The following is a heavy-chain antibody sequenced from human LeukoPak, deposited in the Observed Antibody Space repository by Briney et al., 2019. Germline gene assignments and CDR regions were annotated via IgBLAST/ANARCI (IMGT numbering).Heavy chain of an antibody. J-gene: IGHJ2*01. D-gene: IGHD6-19*01. CDR2: TSYDVTIK. Sequence: VGSLRLSCAASGFISSNYAMHSVPEAPGTGREWVAVTSYDVTIKYYTDTLKCRFTISKDNSQTTLYLQMNRLRAEDTAVYFCERDDTSGWFAGYFDVCGRGTLVSVSS. CDR1: GFISSNYA. V-gene: IGHV3-30*10. CDR3: ERDDTSGWFAGYFDV.